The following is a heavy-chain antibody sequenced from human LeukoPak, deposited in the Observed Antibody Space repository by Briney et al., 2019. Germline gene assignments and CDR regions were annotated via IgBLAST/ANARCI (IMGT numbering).Heavy chain of an antibody. Sequence: ASVKVSCKASGYTFTSYGISWVRQAPGQGLEWMGWISAYNGNTNYAQKLQGRVTMTTDTSTSTAYMELRSLRSDDTAGYYCARDRFLEWLLYSPASYYFDYWGQGTLVTVSS. CDR1: GYTFTSYG. V-gene: IGHV1-18*01. CDR3: ARDRFLEWLLYSPASYYFDY. J-gene: IGHJ4*02. CDR2: ISAYNGNT. D-gene: IGHD3-3*01.